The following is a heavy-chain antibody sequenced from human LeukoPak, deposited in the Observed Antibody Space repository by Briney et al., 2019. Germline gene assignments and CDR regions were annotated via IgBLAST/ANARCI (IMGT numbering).Heavy chain of an antibody. CDR1: GGSLSSYY. Sequence: SETLSLTCTVSGGSLSSYYWSWIRQPPGKGLEWIGSIYYSGSTYYNPSLKSRVTISVDTSKNQFSLKLSSVTAADTAVYYCARQEIVVVITGPFDYWGQGTLVTVSS. CDR3: ARQEIVVVITGPFDY. CDR2: IYYSGST. D-gene: IGHD3-22*01. J-gene: IGHJ4*02. V-gene: IGHV4-39*01.